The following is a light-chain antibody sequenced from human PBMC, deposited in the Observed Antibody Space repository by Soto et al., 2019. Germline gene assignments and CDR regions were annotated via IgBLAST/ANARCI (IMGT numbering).Light chain of an antibody. Sequence: SYELTQPPSVSVSPGQTARITCSGDALPKQYAYWYQQKPGQAPVRVIYKDSKRPSGIPERFSGSSSGTTVTLTISGVQAEDEADYYCQSADSSGTYSLFGGGTQLTVL. CDR2: KDS. J-gene: IGLJ2*01. CDR1: ALPKQY. CDR3: QSADSSGTYSL. V-gene: IGLV3-25*03.